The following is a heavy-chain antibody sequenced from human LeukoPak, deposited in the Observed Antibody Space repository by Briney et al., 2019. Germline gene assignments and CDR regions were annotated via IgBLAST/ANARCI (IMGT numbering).Heavy chain of an antibody. J-gene: IGHJ4*02. CDR3: ARRAGAYSHPYDY. CDR1: GFTVSSNP. V-gene: IGHV3-53*01. D-gene: IGHD4/OR15-4a*01. Sequence: PGGSLRLSCTVSGFTVSSNPMSWVRQAPGKGLEWVSFIYSDNTHYSDSVKGRFTISRDNSKNTLHLQMNSLRAEDTAVYYCARRAGAYSHPYDYWGQGTLVTVSS. CDR2: IYSDNT.